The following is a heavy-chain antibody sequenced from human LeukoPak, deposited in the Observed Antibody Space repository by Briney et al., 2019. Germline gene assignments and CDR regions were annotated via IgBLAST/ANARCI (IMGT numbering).Heavy chain of an antibody. V-gene: IGHV1-69*13. J-gene: IGHJ6*03. CDR2: IIPIFGTA. D-gene: IGHD2-15*01. Sequence: SVKVSCKASGGTFSSYAISWVRQAPGQGPEWMGGIIPIFGTANYAQKFQGRVTITADESTSTAYMELSSLRSEDTAVYYCARGGYCSGGSCGVIYYYMDVWGKGTTVTVSS. CDR1: GGTFSSYA. CDR3: ARGGYCSGGSCGVIYYYMDV.